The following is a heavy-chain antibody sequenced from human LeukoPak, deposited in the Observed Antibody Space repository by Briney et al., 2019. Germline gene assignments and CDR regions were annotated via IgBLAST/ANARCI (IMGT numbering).Heavy chain of an antibody. CDR3: ARDLGHTYYYYMDV. CDR2: ISSSSTYI. J-gene: IGHJ6*03. CDR1: GFTFSSYT. V-gene: IGHV3-21*01. Sequence: GGSLRLSCAASGFTFSSYTMNWVRQAPGKGLEWVSSISSSSTYINYADSVKGRFTISRDNAKNSLYLQMNSLRAEDTAVYYCARDLGHTYYYYMDVWGKGTTVTVSS.